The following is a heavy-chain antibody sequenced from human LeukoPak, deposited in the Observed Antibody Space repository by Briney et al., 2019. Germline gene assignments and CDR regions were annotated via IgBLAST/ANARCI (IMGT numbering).Heavy chain of an antibody. CDR2: ISGSGANR. CDR3: ATLHFYAMGV. Sequence: GGSLRLSCAASGLRFSDQYMIWIRQTPGKGLEWISFISGSGANRFYADSMKGRFTISKDNTKNSLYLQMNNLRAEDTATYYCATLHFYAMGVWGQGTTVTVSS. V-gene: IGHV3-11*01. CDR1: GLRFSDQY. J-gene: IGHJ6*02.